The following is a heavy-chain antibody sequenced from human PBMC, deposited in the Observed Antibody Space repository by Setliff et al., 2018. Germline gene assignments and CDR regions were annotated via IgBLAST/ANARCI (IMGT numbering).Heavy chain of an antibody. CDR3: ARGHSRTYYYDNSGSHYFDY. J-gene: IGHJ4*02. D-gene: IGHD3-22*01. Sequence: SVKVSCKTSGATFSNYPISWVRQAPGQGLEWMGGIIPILGTARYAQRFQGRATITTDESTSTAYMELSSLRSEDTAIYYCARGHSRTYYYDNSGSHYFDYWGQGTLVTVSS. CDR2: IIPILGTA. CDR1: GATFSNYP. V-gene: IGHV1-69*05.